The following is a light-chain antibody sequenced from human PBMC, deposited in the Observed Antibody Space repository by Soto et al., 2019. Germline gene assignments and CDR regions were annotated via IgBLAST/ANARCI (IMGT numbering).Light chain of an antibody. CDR3: QQCLRIPLT. CDR1: QSINTC. CDR2: GAS. V-gene: IGKV1-39*01. Sequence: DLQMTQSPSSLSASVGDRVTITCRASQSINTCLNWYQQKPGKAPQLVIYGASTLQTGVPSTFSGSGSGTDFTLTISSLQPEDFATYFCQQCLRIPLTFGGGTKVEIK. J-gene: IGKJ4*01.